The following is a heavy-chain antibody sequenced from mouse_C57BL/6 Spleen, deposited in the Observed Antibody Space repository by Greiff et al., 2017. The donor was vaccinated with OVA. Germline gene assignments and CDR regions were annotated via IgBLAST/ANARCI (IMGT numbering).Heavy chain of an antibody. Sequence: QVQLQQPGAELVMPGASVKLSCKASGYTFTSYWMHWVKQRPGQGLEWIGEIDPSASYTNYNQKFKGKSTLTVDKSSSTAYMQLSSLTSEDSAVYYCARNYYYAMDYWGKGTSVTVSS. V-gene: IGHV1-69*01. CDR1: GYTFTSYW. J-gene: IGHJ4*01. CDR2: IDPSASYT. CDR3: ARNYYYAMDY.